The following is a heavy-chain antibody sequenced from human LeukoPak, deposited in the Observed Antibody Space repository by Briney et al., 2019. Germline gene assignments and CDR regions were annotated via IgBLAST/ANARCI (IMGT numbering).Heavy chain of an antibody. CDR3: TRDLGSYPGIFFDY. Sequence: GASVKVSCKVSGYTLTELSMHWVRQAPGKGLEWMGGFDPEDGETIYAQKFQGRVTMTTDTSTSTAYLELRSLRSDDTAMYYCTRDLGSYPGIFFDYWGQGMQVTVSS. D-gene: IGHD1-26*01. CDR1: GYTLTELS. J-gene: IGHJ4*02. V-gene: IGHV1-24*01. CDR2: FDPEDGET.